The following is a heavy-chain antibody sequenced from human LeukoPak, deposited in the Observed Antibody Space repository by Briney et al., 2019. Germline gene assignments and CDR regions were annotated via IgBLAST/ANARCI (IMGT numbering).Heavy chain of an antibody. CDR3: ARSRGDF. CDR1: GFTFSNYA. Sequence: GGSLRLSCAASGFTFSNYAMSWVRQAPGRGLEWLASVKGDGSATSYVDSVKGRFTISRDNAKNSLYLQMNSLRADDTALCYCARSRGDFWGQGTLVTVSS. V-gene: IGHV3-7*01. CDR2: VKGDGSAT. J-gene: IGHJ4*02.